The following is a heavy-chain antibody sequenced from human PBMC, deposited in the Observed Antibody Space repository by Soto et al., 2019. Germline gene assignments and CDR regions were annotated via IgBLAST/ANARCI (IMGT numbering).Heavy chain of an antibody. CDR1: GGSFSGYY. V-gene: IGHV4-34*01. Sequence: QVQLQQWGAGLLKPSETLSLTCAVYGGSFSGYYWSWIRQPPGKGLEWIGEINHRGSTNYNPSLKSRVTISVDTSKNQFSLKLSSVTAADTAVYYCARGRAVKGNWFDPWGQGTLVTVS. J-gene: IGHJ5*02. CDR2: INHRGST. CDR3: ARGRAVKGNWFDP. D-gene: IGHD6-19*01.